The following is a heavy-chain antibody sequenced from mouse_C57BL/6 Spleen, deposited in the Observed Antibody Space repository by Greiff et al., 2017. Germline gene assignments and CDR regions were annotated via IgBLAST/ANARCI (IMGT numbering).Heavy chain of an antibody. CDR1: GYTFTSYW. D-gene: IGHD6-2*01. CDR3: ARRGSLYYAMDY. CDR2: IEPSDSYT. Sequence: QVQLQQPGAELVMPGASVKLSCKASGYTFTSYWMPWVKQRPGQGLEWIGEIEPSDSYTNYNQKFKGKSTLTVDKSSSTAYMQLSSLTSEDSAVYYCARRGSLYYAMDYWGQGTSVTVSS. V-gene: IGHV1-69*01. J-gene: IGHJ4*01.